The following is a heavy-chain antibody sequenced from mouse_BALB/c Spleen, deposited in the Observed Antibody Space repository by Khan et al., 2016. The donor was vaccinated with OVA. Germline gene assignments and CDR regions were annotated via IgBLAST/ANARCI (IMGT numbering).Heavy chain of an antibody. J-gene: IGHJ4*01. CDR3: ARDGSRYNYAMDY. D-gene: IGHD2-3*01. Sequence: LVESGPGLVKPSQSLSLTCTVTGYSITSDYAWNWIRQFPGNKLEWMGYISYSGSTNYNPALKSRISITRDTSKNQFFLQLNSVTTEDTATYYCARDGSRYNYAMDYWGQGTSVTVSS. CDR2: ISYSGST. CDR1: GYSITSDYA. V-gene: IGHV3-2*02.